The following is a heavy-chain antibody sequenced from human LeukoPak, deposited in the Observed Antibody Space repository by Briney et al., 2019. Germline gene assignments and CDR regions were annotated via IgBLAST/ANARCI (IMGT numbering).Heavy chain of an antibody. V-gene: IGHV1-18*01. J-gene: IGHJ5*02. CDR2: ISAYNGNT. Sequence: ASVKVSCKASGYTFTSYGISWVRQAPGQGLEWMGWISAYNGNTNYAQKLQGRVTMTTDTSTSTAYMELRSLRSEDTAVYYCARVRDLYNWFDPWGQGTLVTVSS. CDR3: ARVRDLYNWFDP. D-gene: IGHD4-17*01. CDR1: GYTFTSYG.